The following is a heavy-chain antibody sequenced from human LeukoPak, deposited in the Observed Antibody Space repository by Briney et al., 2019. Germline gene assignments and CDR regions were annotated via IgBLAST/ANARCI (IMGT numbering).Heavy chain of an antibody. CDR2: VDPEDGET. V-gene: IGHV1-69-2*01. J-gene: IGHJ5*02. CDR1: GYTFTDYY. Sequence: ASVKFSCKVSGYTFTDYYMHWVQQAPGKGLEWMGLVDPEDGETIYAEKFQGRVTITADTSTDTAYMELSSLRSEDTAVYYCATEASYCSGGSCYRQNWFDPWGQGTLVTVSS. D-gene: IGHD2-15*01. CDR3: ATEASYCSGGSCYRQNWFDP.